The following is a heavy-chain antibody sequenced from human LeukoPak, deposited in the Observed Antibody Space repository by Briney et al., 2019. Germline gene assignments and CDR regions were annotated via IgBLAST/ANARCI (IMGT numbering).Heavy chain of an antibody. CDR3: AKDKGREGDY. CDR1: GFPFSNYG. J-gene: IGHJ4*02. D-gene: IGHD1-26*01. Sequence: GGSLRLSCAASGFPFSNYGMHWVRQAPGKGLEWVAVISSDGSDKYYADSVKGRFTISRDNSKNTLYLQMNSLRAEGTAVYYCAKDKGREGDYWGQGTLVTVSS. CDR2: ISSDGSDK. V-gene: IGHV3-30*18.